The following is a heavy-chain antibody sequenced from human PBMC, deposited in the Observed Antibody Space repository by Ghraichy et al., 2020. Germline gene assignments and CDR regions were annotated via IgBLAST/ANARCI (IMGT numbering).Heavy chain of an antibody. D-gene: IGHD5-24*01. V-gene: IGHV4-59*01. CDR2: IYYSGST. J-gene: IGHJ4*02. CDR3: AREHRDGYLD. Sequence: SETLSLTCTVSGGSISSYYWSWIRQPPGKGLEWIGYIYYSGSTNYNPSLKSRVTISVDTSKNQFSLKLSSVTAADTAVYYCAREHRDGYLDWGQGTLVTVSS. CDR1: GGSISSYY.